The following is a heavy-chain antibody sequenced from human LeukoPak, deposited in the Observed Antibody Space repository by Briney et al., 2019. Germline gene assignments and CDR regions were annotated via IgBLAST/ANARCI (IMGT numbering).Heavy chain of an antibody. CDR2: ISSSSSYI. D-gene: IGHD5-24*01. CDR3: ARDDGDGYHY. V-gene: IGHV3-21*01. Sequence: GGSLRLSCAVSGFIFSSYSMNWVRQAPGKGLEWVSCISSSSSYIYYADSVKGRFTISRDNAKNSLYLHLNSLRAEDTAVYFCARDDGDGYHYWGQGTLVTVSS. CDR1: GFIFSSYS. J-gene: IGHJ4*02.